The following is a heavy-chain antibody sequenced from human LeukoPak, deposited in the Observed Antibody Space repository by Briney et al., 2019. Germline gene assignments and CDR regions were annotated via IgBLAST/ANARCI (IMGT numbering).Heavy chain of an antibody. J-gene: IGHJ5*02. CDR3: ARGSLGIVPATIGTFDP. D-gene: IGHD2-2*01. V-gene: IGHV4-59*01. CDR2: INYRGNT. Sequence: PSETLSLTCTVAGDSIGANYWNWIRQPPGKGLEWIAYINYRGNTNYNPYLKSRVTISVDTSKNQLSLTLRSVTAADTAVYYCARGSLGIVPATIGTFDPWGQGTLVTVSS. CDR1: GDSIGANY.